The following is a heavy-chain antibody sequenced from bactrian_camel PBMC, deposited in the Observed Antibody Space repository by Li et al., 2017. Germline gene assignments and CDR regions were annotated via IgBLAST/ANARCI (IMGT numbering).Heavy chain of an antibody. V-gene: IGHV3S26*01. CDR2: IEYDSST. J-gene: IGHJ4*01. D-gene: IGHD2*01. CDR3: AAALGPLAQWPALGQYKY. CDR1: GLPASGNC. Sequence: HVQLVESGGGSVQAGGSLRLSCAASGLPASGNCVAWFRQAPGKEREGVAAIEYDSSTTYADSVKGRFTISKDSAKNTLYLQMTRLKPEDSGMYYCAAALGPLAQWPALGQYKYWGQGTQVTVS.